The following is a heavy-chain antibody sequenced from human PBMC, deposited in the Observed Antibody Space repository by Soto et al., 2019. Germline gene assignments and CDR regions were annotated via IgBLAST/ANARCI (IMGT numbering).Heavy chain of an antibody. CDR2: IIPIFGTA. V-gene: IGHV1-69*12. J-gene: IGHJ4*02. CDR1: GGTFSSYA. Sequence: QVQLVQSGAEVKKPGSSVKVSCKASGGTFSSYAISWVRQAPGQGLEWRGGIIPIFGTANYAQKFQGRVTITADESTRTPYIELRSLRSEDTAVYYCERVGTDCSGGSCDAWGQGTLVTVSS. CDR3: ERVGTDCSGGSCDA. D-gene: IGHD2-15*01.